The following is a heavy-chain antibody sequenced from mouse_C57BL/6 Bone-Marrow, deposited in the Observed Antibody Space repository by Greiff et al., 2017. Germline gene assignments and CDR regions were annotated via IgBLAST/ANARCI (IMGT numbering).Heavy chain of an antibody. J-gene: IGHJ1*03. D-gene: IGHD1-1*01. CDR1: GYTFTSYW. Sequence: VQLQQPGAELVMPGASVKLSCKASGYTFTSYWMHWVKQRPGQGLEWIGEIDPSDSYTNYNQKFKGKSTLTVDKSSSTAYMQLSSLTSEDSAVXYCARFYYYGSSYWYFDVWGTGTTVTVSS. CDR3: ARFYYYGSSYWYFDV. CDR2: IDPSDSYT. V-gene: IGHV1-69*01.